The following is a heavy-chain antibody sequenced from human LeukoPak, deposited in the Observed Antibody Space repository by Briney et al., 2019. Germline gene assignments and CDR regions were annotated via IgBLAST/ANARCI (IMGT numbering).Heavy chain of an antibody. D-gene: IGHD4-17*01. Sequence: PSETLSLTCAVYGGSFSGYYWSWIRQPPGKGLEWIGYIYHSGSTYYNPSLKSRVTISVDRSKNQFSLKLSSVTAADTAVYYCARAETTVTTRGAFDIWGQGTMVTVSS. V-gene: IGHV4-34*01. CDR1: GGSFSGYY. CDR3: ARAETTVTTRGAFDI. J-gene: IGHJ3*02. CDR2: IYHSGST.